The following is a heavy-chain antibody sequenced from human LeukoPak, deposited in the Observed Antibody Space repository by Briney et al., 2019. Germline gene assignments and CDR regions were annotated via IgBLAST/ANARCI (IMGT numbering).Heavy chain of an antibody. Sequence: SVKVSCKASGGTFSSYAISWVRQAPGQGLEWMGRIIPILGIANYAQKFQGRVTITADKSTSTAYMELRSLRSDDTAVYYCARHGIAVAGNWFDPWGQGTLVTVSS. D-gene: IGHD6-19*01. CDR1: GGTFSSYA. CDR2: IIPILGIA. J-gene: IGHJ5*02. CDR3: ARHGIAVAGNWFDP. V-gene: IGHV1-69*04.